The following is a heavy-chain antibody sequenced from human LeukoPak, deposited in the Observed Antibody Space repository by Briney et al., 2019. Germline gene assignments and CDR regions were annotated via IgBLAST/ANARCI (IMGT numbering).Heavy chain of an antibody. J-gene: IGHJ4*02. D-gene: IGHD2-2*01. CDR1: GYRFTTYW. CDR3: ASSGDCSSTSCYRY. CDR2: INPGDSDT. V-gene: IGHV5-51*01. Sequence: GESLKISCKGSGYRFTTYWIGWVRQMPGKGLEWMGIINPGDSDTRYSPSFQGQVTISADKSISTAYLQWSSLKASDTAMYYCASSGDCSSTSCYRYWGQGTLVTVSS.